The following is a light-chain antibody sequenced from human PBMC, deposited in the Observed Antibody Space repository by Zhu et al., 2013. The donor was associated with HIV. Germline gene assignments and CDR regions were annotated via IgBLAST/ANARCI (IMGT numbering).Light chain of an antibody. V-gene: IGKV3D-20*02. CDR3: QQRSNWPPWT. Sequence: EIVLTQSPGTLSLSPGERATLSCRASQSVSSSYLAWYQQKPGQAPRLLISAASDRAPGIPDRITGGGSGTDFTLTISSLEPEDFAVYYCQQRSNWPPWTFGQGTKVEIK. CDR1: QSVSSSY. CDR2: AAS. J-gene: IGKJ1*01.